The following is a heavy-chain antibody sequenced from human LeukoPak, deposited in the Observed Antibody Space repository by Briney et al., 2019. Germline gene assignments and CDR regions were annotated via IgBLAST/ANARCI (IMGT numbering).Heavy chain of an antibody. CDR3: ARFYYHSGTYYFDY. CDR2: VYPGDSDT. Sequence: PGESLQISSQASGYCFPNYWIGWVRRMPGKGVEWVGIVYPGDSDTRYSPYFQGQVTISADKSISAAYLQWSSLKASDTVMYYCARFYYHSGTYYFDYWGQGTLVTVSS. J-gene: IGHJ4*02. V-gene: IGHV5-51*01. CDR1: GYCFPNYW. D-gene: IGHD3-22*01.